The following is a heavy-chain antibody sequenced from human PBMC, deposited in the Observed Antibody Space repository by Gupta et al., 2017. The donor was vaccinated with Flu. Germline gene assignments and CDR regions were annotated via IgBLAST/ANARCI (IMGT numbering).Heavy chain of an antibody. Sequence: QLQLQESGPGLVKPSETLSLTCTVSGGSISSSSYYWGWIRQPPGKGLEWIGSIYYSGSTYYNPSLKSRVTISVDTSKNQFSLKLSSVTAADTAVYYCAGAGVMITFGGVTDPRAFDIWGQGTMVTVSS. CDR2: IYYSGST. CDR1: GGSISSSSYY. J-gene: IGHJ3*02. D-gene: IGHD3-16*01. V-gene: IGHV4-39*01. CDR3: AGAGVMITFGGVTDPRAFDI.